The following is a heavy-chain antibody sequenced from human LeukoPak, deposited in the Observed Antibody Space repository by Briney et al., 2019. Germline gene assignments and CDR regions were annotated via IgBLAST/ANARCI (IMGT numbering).Heavy chain of an antibody. V-gene: IGHV1-69*05. D-gene: IGHD3-22*01. Sequence: GASVKVSCKASGGTFSSYAISWVRQAPGQGLEWMGRIIPIFGTANYAQKFQGRVTITTDESTSTAYMELSSLRFEDTAVYYCARDDQHLDTMTAFDIWGQGTMVTVSS. CDR3: ARDDQHLDTMTAFDI. CDR1: GGTFSSYA. CDR2: IIPIFGTA. J-gene: IGHJ3*02.